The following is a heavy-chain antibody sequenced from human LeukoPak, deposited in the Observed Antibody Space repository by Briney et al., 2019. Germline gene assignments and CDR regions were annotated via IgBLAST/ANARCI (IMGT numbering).Heavy chain of an antibody. J-gene: IGHJ4*02. CDR1: GYTLTELS. D-gene: IGHD5-18*01. Sequence: ASVKVSCKVSGYTLTELSMHWVRQAPGKGLEWMGGFDPEDGETIYAQKFQGRVTMTKDTSTDTAYMELSSLRSEDTAVYYCATSPGQLWLHGWGQGTLVTVSS. CDR3: ATSPGQLWLHG. CDR2: FDPEDGET. V-gene: IGHV1-24*01.